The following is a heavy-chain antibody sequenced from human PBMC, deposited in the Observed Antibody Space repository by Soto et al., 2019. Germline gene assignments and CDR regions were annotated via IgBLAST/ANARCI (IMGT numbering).Heavy chain of an antibody. CDR2: ISSSSSYT. D-gene: IGHD6-19*01. CDR3: ARDIAVAAGFDY. Sequence: QVQLVESGGGLVKPGGSLRLSCAASGFTFSDYYMSWIRQAPGKGLEWVSYISSSSSYTNYADSVKGRFTISRDNAKNSLYLQMNRLRAEDTAVYYCARDIAVAAGFDYWGQGTLVTVSS. J-gene: IGHJ4*02. V-gene: IGHV3-11*05. CDR1: GFTFSDYY.